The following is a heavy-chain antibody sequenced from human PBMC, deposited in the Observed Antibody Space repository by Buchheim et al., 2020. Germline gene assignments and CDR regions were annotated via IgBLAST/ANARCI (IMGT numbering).Heavy chain of an antibody. Sequence: QVQLVQSGAEVKKPGASVKVSCKASGYTFTSYYVHWVRQAPGQGLEWMGIINPSSGSTSYSQKFQGRVTMTRDTSTSTVYMELSSLRSEDTAVYYCARVNCTAGRCSDFDYWGQGTL. D-gene: IGHD2-15*01. CDR3: ARVNCTAGRCSDFDY. V-gene: IGHV1-46*01. CDR2: INPSSGST. CDR1: GYTFTSYY. J-gene: IGHJ4*02.